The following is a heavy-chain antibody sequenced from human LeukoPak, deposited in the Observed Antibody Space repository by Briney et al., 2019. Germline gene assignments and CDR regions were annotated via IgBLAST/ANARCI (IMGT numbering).Heavy chain of an antibody. Sequence: GGSLTLSWAASGFTFGSYGMHWVRQAPGKGLEWVAFIGYDGSNKNYADSVKGRFTISRDNSKNTLYLQMNSLRAEDAAMYYCAKWIAAEGYWGQGTLVTVSS. CDR1: GFTFGSYG. CDR3: AKWIAAEGY. D-gene: IGHD6-6*01. J-gene: IGHJ4*02. CDR2: IGYDGSNK. V-gene: IGHV3-30*02.